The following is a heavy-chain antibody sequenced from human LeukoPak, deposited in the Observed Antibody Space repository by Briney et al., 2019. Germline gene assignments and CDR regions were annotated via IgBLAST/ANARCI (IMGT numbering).Heavy chain of an antibody. Sequence: SETLSLTCTVSGGSISSYYWSWIRQPPGKGLEWIGYIYYSGSTNYNPSLKSRVTISVDTSKNQFSLKLSSVTAADTAVYYCARNRDNYGDYVDYFDYWGQGTLVTVSS. J-gene: IGHJ4*02. D-gene: IGHD4-17*01. V-gene: IGHV4-59*01. CDR1: GGSISSYY. CDR2: IYYSGST. CDR3: ARNRDNYGDYVDYFDY.